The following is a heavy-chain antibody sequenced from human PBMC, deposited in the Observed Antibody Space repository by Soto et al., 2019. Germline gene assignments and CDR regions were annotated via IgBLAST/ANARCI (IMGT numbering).Heavy chain of an antibody. CDR1: GFTFSNYA. V-gene: IGHV3-23*01. J-gene: IGHJ4*02. Sequence: GGSLRLSCAASGFTFSNYAMSWVRQAPGKGLEWVSAISGSGGSTYYADSVKGRFAISRDNSKNTLSLQLNSLRAEDTAIYYCAKSRSKGYSSSPYFDYWGQGT. D-gene: IGHD6-6*01. CDR2: ISGSGGST. CDR3: AKSRSKGYSSSPYFDY.